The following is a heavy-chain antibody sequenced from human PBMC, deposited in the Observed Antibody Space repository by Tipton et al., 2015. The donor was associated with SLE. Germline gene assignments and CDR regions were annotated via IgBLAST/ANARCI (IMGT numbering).Heavy chain of an antibody. V-gene: IGHV3-53*01. CDR3: ARDGSTHEGDAFDI. Sequence: SLRLSCAASGFTFSSYAMHWVRQAPGKGLEWVSVIYSGGSTYYADSVKGRFTISRDNSKNTLYLQMNSLRAEDTAVYYCARDGSTHEGDAFDIWGQGTMVTVSS. D-gene: IGHD1-26*01. CDR2: IYSGGST. J-gene: IGHJ3*02. CDR1: GFTFSSYA.